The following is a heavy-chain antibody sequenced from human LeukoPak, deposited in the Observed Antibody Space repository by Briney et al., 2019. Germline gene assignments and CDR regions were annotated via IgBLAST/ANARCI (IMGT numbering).Heavy chain of an antibody. Sequence: SETLSLTCTVSDGSVTNSNYYWGWIRQPPGKGLEWIVSIYYIGSTYYNPSLKSRVTISVDTSKNQFSLRLSSVTAADTAVYYCARSVYYDSSGHYYRYFDYWGQGTLVTVSS. V-gene: IGHV4-39*01. D-gene: IGHD3-22*01. J-gene: IGHJ4*02. CDR2: IYYIGST. CDR1: DGSVTNSNYY. CDR3: ARSVYYDSSGHYYRYFDY.